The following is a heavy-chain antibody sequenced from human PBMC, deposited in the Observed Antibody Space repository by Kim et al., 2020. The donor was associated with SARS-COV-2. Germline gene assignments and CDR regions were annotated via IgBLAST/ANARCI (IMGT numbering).Heavy chain of an antibody. J-gene: IGHJ4*02. CDR3: ARWNYYDSSGYPEYYFDY. D-gene: IGHD3-22*01. Sequence: KSRVHISVDTSKNQFSLKLGSVTAADTAVYYCARWNYYDSSGYPEYYFDYWGQGTLVTVSS. V-gene: IGHV4-59*01.